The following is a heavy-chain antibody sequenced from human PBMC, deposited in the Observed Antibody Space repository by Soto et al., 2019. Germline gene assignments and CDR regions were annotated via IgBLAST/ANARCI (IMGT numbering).Heavy chain of an antibody. Sequence: PVKVSCKASGFTFTSSAVQWVRQARGQRLEWIGWIVVGSGNTNYAQKFQERVTITRDMSTSTAYMELSSLRSEDTAAYYCAADRAEWELLRFDYWGQGTLVTVSS. D-gene: IGHD1-26*01. CDR2: IVVGSGNT. V-gene: IGHV1-58*01. CDR3: AADRAEWELLRFDY. CDR1: GFTFTSSA. J-gene: IGHJ4*02.